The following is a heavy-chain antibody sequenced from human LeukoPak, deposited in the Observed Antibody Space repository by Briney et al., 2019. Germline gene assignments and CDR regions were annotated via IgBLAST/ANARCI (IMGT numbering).Heavy chain of an antibody. CDR1: GFTFSSYA. V-gene: IGHV3-30-3*01. CDR3: ARDLYYDSSGYSDY. CDR2: ISYDGSNK. Sequence: GGSLRLSCAASGFTFSSYAMHWVRQAPGKGLEWVAVISYDGSNKYYADSVKGRFTISRDNSKNTLYLQMNSLRAEDTAVYYCARDLYYDSSGYSDYWGQGTLVTVSS. D-gene: IGHD3-22*01. J-gene: IGHJ4*02.